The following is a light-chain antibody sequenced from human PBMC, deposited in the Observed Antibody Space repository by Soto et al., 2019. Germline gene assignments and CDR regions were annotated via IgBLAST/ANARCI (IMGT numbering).Light chain of an antibody. CDR1: QSIGSY. J-gene: IGKJ4*01. CDR3: QQSSSSPPL. CDR2: GAS. Sequence: DIQMTQSPSSLSASVGDRVTITCRASQSIGSYVNWYQQKPGKAPQVLIYGASSLQSGVPSRFSGAGSGTDFTLTISSLQPEDFATYYCQQSSSSPPLFGGGTKVEIK. V-gene: IGKV1-39*01.